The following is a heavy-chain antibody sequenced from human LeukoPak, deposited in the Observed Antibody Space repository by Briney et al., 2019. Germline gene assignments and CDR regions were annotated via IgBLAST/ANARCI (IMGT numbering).Heavy chain of an antibody. Sequence: SETLSLTCTVSGGSIGGYYRNWIRQSPEKGLECIGYIYYTGNTDYNPSLKSRVTISVDTSKNQFSLKLSSVTAADTAVYYCARDRVPREYYHRSLADAFDIWGQGTLVTVSS. D-gene: IGHD2/OR15-2a*01. CDR1: GGSIGGYY. J-gene: IGHJ3*02. CDR3: ARDRVPREYYHRSLADAFDI. V-gene: IGHV4-59*01. CDR2: IYYTGNT.